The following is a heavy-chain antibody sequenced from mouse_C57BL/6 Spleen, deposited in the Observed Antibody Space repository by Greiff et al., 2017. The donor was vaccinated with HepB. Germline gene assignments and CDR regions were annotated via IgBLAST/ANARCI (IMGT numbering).Heavy chain of an antibody. CDR3: APWWGFAY. V-gene: IGHV14-2*01. Sequence: VQLQQSGAELVKPGASVKLSCTASGFNIKDYYMHWVKQRTEQGLEWIGRIDPEDGETKYAPKFQSKATITADTSSNTAYLQLSSLTSEDTAVYYCAPWWGFAYWGQGTLVTVSA. CDR2: IDPEDGET. D-gene: IGHD1-1*02. J-gene: IGHJ3*01. CDR1: GFNIKDYY.